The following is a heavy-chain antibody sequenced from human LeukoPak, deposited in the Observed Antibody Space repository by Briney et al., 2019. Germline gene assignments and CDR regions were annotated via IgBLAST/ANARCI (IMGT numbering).Heavy chain of an antibody. CDR2: INHSGST. CDR3: AGSDHEGVNYYYYGMDV. V-gene: IGHV4-34*01. CDR1: GGSFSGFY. J-gene: IGHJ6*02. Sequence: SETLSLTCAVYGGSFSGFYWSWIRQPPGKGLEWIGEINHSGSTNYNPSLKSRVTISVDTSKNQFSLKLSSVTAADTAVYYCAGSDHEGVNYYYYGMDVWGQGTTVTVSS. D-gene: IGHD1-14*01.